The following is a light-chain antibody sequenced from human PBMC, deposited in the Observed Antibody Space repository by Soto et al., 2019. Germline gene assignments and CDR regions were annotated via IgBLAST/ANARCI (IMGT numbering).Light chain of an antibody. J-gene: IGLJ2*01. Sequence: QSVLTQPRSVSGSPGQSVTISCTGTSSDVGRYKYVSWYQQHPGKAPKLMIYDVIKRPSGVPDRFSGSKSGNTASLTISGVQAEDEADYYCCSYAGNFIRVFGGGTKLTVL. V-gene: IGLV2-11*01. CDR1: SSDVGRYKY. CDR3: CSYAGNFIRV. CDR2: DVI.